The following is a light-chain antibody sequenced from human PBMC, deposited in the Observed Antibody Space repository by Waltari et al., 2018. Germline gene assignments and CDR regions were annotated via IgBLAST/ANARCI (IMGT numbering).Light chain of an antibody. V-gene: IGKV3-20*01. J-gene: IGKJ2*01. Sequence: EIVLTQSPGTLSLSPGERATLSCRASQSVSSNYLAWYPQKPGQAPRLLIYDASSWATGIPDRFSGSGSGTDFTLTISRLEPEDFAVYYCQQYGSSPYTFGQGTKLEIK. CDR3: QQYGSSPYT. CDR2: DAS. CDR1: QSVSSNY.